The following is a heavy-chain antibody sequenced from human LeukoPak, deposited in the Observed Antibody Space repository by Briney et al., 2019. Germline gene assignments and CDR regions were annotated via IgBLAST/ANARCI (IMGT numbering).Heavy chain of an antibody. V-gene: IGHV4-30-2*01. D-gene: IGHD2-2*01. CDR2: IYHSGST. Sequence: SQTLSLTCAVSGGSISSGGYSWSWIRQPPGKGLEWIGYIYHSGSTYYNPSLKSRVTISVDRSKNQFSLKLSSVTAADTAVYYCAGRDYNSTSCPFDYWGQGTLVTVSS. CDR1: GGSISSGGYS. J-gene: IGHJ4*02. CDR3: AGRDYNSTSCPFDY.